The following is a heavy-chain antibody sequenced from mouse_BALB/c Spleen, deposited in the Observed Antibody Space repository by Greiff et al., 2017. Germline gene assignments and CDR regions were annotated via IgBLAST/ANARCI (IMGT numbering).Heavy chain of an antibody. CDR2: IWAGGST. D-gene: IGHD2-2*01. V-gene: IGHV2-9*02. J-gene: IGHJ3*01. CDR1: GFSLTSYG. CDR3: ARGGYDVWFAY. Sequence: VKLVESGPGLVAPSQSLSITCTVSGFSLTSYGVHWVRQPPGKGLEWLGVIWAGGSTNYNSALMSRLSISKDNSKSQVFLKMNSLQTDDTAMYCCARGGYDVWFAYWGQGTLVTVSA.